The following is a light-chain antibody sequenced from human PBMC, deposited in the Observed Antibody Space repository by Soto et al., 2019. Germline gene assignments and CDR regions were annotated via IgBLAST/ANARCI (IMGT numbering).Light chain of an antibody. CDR2: DVS. J-gene: IGLJ2*01. CDR3: SSYTSSSIL. CDR1: SSDVGGYNY. Sequence: QSALTQPASVSGSPGQSITISCTGTSSDVGGYNYVSWYQQHPGKAPKLMIYDVSNRPSGVSNRFSGSKSGNTASLTISGLQAEDEADYYCSSYTSSSILFGVGTQLTVL. V-gene: IGLV2-14*01.